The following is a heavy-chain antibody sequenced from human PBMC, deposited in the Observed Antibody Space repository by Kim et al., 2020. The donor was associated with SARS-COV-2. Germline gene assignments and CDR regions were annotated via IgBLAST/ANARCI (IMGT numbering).Heavy chain of an antibody. Sequence: GGSLRLSCAASGFSFSDSAIHWVRRAPGKGLEWVGRIRTKTKNYATTYGASVRGRFTISRDDSKNTAYLQMNSLKTEDTAVYYCSRRGPDGFWGLGTLV. D-gene: IGHD3-10*01. CDR2: IRTKTKNYAT. CDR1: GFSFSDSA. J-gene: IGHJ4*02. V-gene: IGHV3-73*01. CDR3: SRRGPDGF.